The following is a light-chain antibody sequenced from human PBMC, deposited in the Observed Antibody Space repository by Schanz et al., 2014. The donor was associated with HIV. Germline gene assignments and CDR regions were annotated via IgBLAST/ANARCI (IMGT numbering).Light chain of an antibody. Sequence: QSVLTQPPSVSGAPGQRVTISCTGSSSNIGAGYDVHWYQQLPGTAPKLLIYGNSNRPSGVPDRISGSKSGTSASLAISGLQAEDEADYYCQSHDNNLSGSGVFGGGTKLTVL. V-gene: IGLV1-40*01. CDR3: QSHDNNLSGSGV. CDR2: GNS. J-gene: IGLJ2*01. CDR1: SSNIGAGYD.